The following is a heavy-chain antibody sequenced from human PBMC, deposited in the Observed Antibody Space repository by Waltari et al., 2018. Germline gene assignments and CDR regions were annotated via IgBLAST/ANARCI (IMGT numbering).Heavy chain of an antibody. Sequence: QVQLQASGPGLVKPSETLSLTCTVPGGSIRRHYWSWIRQPPGKGLEWIGYIYYSGSTNNNPSLKSRVTISVDTAKNKYSLKLSSVTAADTAVYYCARVLAAALGLFDLWGRGTLVTVSS. CDR1: GGSIRRHY. D-gene: IGHD6-13*01. V-gene: IGHV4-59*11. J-gene: IGHJ2*01. CDR2: IYYSGST. CDR3: ARVLAAALGLFDL.